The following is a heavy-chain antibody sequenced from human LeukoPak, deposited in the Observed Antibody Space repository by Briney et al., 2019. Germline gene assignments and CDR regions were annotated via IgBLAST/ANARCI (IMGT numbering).Heavy chain of an antibody. CDR2: TYYSGST. CDR3: ARVQTLAAAGNYYYGMDV. J-gene: IGHJ6*02. D-gene: IGHD6-13*01. Sequence: SETLSLTCTVSGGSISSGDYYWSWIRQPPGKGLEWIGYTYYSGSTYYNPSLKSRVTISVDTSKNQFSLKLSSVTAADTAVYYCARVQTLAAAGNYYYGMDVWGQGTTVTVSS. CDR1: GGSISSGDYY. V-gene: IGHV4-30-4*01.